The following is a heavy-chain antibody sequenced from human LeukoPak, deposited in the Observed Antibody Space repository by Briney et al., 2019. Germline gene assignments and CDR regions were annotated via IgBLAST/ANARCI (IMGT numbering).Heavy chain of an antibody. D-gene: IGHD6-19*01. CDR2: INHSGST. V-gene: IGHV4-34*01. J-gene: IGHJ3*02. Sequence: SEALSLSCAVYGGSFSGYYWSWIRQPPGKGLEWIGEINHSGSTNYNPSLKSRVTISVDTSKNQFSLKLSSVTAADTAVYYCASGWTSSVAGTGAFDIWGQGTMVTVSS. CDR3: ASGWTSSVAGTGAFDI. CDR1: GGSFSGYY.